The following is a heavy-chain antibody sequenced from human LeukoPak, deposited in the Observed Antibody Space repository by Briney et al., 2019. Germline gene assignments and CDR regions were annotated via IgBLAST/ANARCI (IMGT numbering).Heavy chain of an antibody. CDR1: GGSISSSSYY. CDR3: ATVGVTHAFDI. J-gene: IGHJ3*02. CDR2: IYYSGST. V-gene: IGHV4-39*07. Sequence: PSETLSLTCTVSGGSISSSSYYWGWIRQPPGKGLEWIGSIYYSGSTYYNPSLKSRVTISVDTSKNQFSLKLSSVTAADTAVYYCATVGVTHAFDIWGQGTMVTVSS. D-gene: IGHD2-21*02.